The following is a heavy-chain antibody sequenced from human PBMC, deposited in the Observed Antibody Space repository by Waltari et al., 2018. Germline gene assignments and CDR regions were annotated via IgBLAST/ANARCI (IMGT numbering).Heavy chain of an antibody. CDR3: AKERSSDFYYGMDV. CDR2: MRYDGSTR. J-gene: IGHJ6*02. V-gene: IGHV3-33*06. Sequence: QEHLLQSGGGVVHPGGSLRLSCEASGFIFSKYDMNWVRQAPGKGLEWVAVMRYDGSTRYYADSVKGRFTISRDNSKNTLHLQMNSLRAEDTALYYCAKERSSDFYYGMDVWGQGTTVTVSS. D-gene: IGHD3-10*01. CDR1: GFIFSKYD.